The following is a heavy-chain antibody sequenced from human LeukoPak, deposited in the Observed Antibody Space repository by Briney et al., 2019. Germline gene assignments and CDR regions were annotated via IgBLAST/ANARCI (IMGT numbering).Heavy chain of an antibody. CDR1: GFTLSN. Sequence: GGSLRLSCAASGFTLSNMNWVRQTPGKGLEWVSYVSPNGYTKHYADAVKGRFTISRDNAKDSLYLQMNSLRAEDTAVYYCARARWGSYWYFDLWGRGTLVTVSS. J-gene: IGHJ2*01. CDR3: ARARWGSYWYFDL. V-gene: IGHV3-48*01. D-gene: IGHD7-27*01. CDR2: VSPNGYTK.